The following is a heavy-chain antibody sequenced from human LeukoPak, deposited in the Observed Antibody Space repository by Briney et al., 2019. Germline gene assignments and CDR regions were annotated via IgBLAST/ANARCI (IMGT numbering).Heavy chain of an antibody. CDR2: ISSSSSYI. CDR1: GFTFSTYS. D-gene: IGHD6-13*01. Sequence: GGSLRLSCVVSGFTFSTYSMNWVRQAPGKGLEWVSSISSSSSYIYYADSVKGRFTISRDNAKNSLYLQMNSLRAEDTAVYYCARDWQYSSSWYGYYFDYWGQGTLVTASS. J-gene: IGHJ4*02. CDR3: ARDWQYSSSWYGYYFDY. V-gene: IGHV3-21*01.